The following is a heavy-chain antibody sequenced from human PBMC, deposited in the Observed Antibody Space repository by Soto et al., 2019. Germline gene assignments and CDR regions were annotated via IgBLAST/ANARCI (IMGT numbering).Heavy chain of an antibody. CDR1: GYTFTGNY. J-gene: IGHJ4*02. D-gene: IGHD3-16*02. Sequence: QVQLVQSGAEVKKPGASVKVSCKASGYTFTGNYMHWVRQAPGQGFEWMGWINVNSGGTKYAQKFQGWVTMTRDTSISTAYRELSRLRSDDTAVYYCARGDKLSLYPQLDYWGQGTLVNVSS. V-gene: IGHV1-2*04. CDR2: INVNSGGT. CDR3: ARGDKLSLYPQLDY.